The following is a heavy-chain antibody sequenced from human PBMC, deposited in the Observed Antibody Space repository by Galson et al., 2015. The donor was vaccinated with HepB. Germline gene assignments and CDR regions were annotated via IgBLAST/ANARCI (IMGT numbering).Heavy chain of an antibody. CDR3: ARDKDRIQELLNGIDY. CDR1: GYTFTSYG. V-gene: IGHV1-18*01. J-gene: IGHJ4*02. Sequence: SVKVSCKASGYTFTSYGISWVRQAPGQGLEWMGWISAYNGNTNYAQKLQGRVTMTTDTSTSTAYMELRSLRSDDTAVYYCARDKDRIQELLNGIDYWGQGTLVTVSS. D-gene: IGHD2-15*01. CDR2: ISAYNGNT.